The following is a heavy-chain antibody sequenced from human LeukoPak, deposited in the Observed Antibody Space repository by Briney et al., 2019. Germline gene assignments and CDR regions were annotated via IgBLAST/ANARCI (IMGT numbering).Heavy chain of an antibody. Sequence: ASVKVSCKASEYTFTGYYIHWVRQAPGQGLEWMGWINPNSGGTNYAQKFQGRVTMTRDTSISTAYMELSSLRSDDTAVYYCERRSRDGYIPQAYFDYWGQGTLVTASS. D-gene: IGHD5-24*01. CDR1: EYTFTGYY. CDR2: INPNSGGT. CDR3: ERRSRDGYIPQAYFDY. V-gene: IGHV1-2*02. J-gene: IGHJ4*02.